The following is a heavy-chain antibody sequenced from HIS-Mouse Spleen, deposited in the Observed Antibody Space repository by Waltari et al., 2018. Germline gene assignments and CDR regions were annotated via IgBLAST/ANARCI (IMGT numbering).Heavy chain of an antibody. CDR3: ARGGLLAATYYFDY. CDR1: GGSISSYY. CDR2: IYYSGST. J-gene: IGHJ4*02. V-gene: IGHV4-59*08. D-gene: IGHD2-15*01. Sequence: QVQLQESGPGLVKPSETLSLTCTVSGGSISSYYWSWIRQPPRKGLEWIGYIYYSGSTNYNPSLKSRVTISVDTSKNQFSLKLSSVTAADTAVYYCARGGLLAATYYFDYWGQGTLVTVSS.